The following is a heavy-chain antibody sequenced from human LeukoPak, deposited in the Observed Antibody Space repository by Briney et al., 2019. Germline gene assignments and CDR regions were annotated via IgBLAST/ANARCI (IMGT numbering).Heavy chain of an antibody. CDR2: IYTSGST. D-gene: IGHD3-3*01. J-gene: IGHJ3*02. CDR1: GGSISSYY. Sequence: SETLSRTCTVSGGSISSYYWSWIRQPAGKGLEWIGGIYTSGSTNYNPSLKSRVTMSVDTSKNQFSLKLSSVTAADTAVYYCARDFPSPLYYDFWSGLDAFDIWGQGTMVTVSS. V-gene: IGHV4-4*07. CDR3: ARDFPSPLYYDFWSGLDAFDI.